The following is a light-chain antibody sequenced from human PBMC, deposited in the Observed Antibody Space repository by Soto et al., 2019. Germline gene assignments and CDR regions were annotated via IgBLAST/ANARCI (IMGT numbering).Light chain of an antibody. J-gene: IGLJ1*01. CDR3: QVWDSSSDHPYV. CDR1: NIGTKS. V-gene: IGLV3-21*04. CDR2: YDN. Sequence: SYELTQPPSVSVAPGKTARITCGGNNIGTKSVHWYQQNPGQAPVLVIYYDNDRPSGIPERFSGSNSGNTATLTISRVEAGDEADYYCQVWDSSSDHPYVFGTGTKVTV.